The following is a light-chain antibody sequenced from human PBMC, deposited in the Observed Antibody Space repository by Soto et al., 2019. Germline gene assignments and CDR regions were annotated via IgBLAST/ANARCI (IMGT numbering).Light chain of an antibody. Sequence: IQLTQSPSSLSASVGDRVTITCRASQGFNSYLAWYQQKPGKAPKLLIYAASTLQSGVPSRFSGSRSGTDFTLTISSLQPADFATYYCQQLNSYPSSTFGGGTKVAIK. CDR2: AAS. CDR3: QQLNSYPSST. J-gene: IGKJ4*01. V-gene: IGKV1-9*01. CDR1: QGFNSY.